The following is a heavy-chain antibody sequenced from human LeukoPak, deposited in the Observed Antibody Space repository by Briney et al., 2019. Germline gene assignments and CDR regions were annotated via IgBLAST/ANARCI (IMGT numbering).Heavy chain of an antibody. J-gene: IGHJ4*02. CDR2: ISHSGMT. V-gene: IGHV4-38-2*02. CDR1: GHSITSGFF. Sequence: TSETLSLTCTVSGHSITSGFFWGWIRQPPGQGLEWIGSISHSGMTYHNPSLKSRVTMSVDTSKNQFSLELSSVTAADTAVYYCTRRISSGSYSDYWGQGSLVTVSS. D-gene: IGHD1-26*01. CDR3: TRRISSGSYSDY.